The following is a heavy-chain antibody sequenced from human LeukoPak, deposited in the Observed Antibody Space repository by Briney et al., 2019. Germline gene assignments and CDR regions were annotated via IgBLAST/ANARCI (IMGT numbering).Heavy chain of an antibody. CDR3: ARVRLRYFDWLFDWGFDY. J-gene: IGHJ4*02. CDR1: GGSISGSSSY. Sequence: SETLSLTCSVSGGSISGSSSYWGWLRQPPGKGLEWIGSIYYSGSTYDNPALKSRVTISVDTSKNQFSLKLSSVTAADTAVYYCARVRLRYFDWLFDWGFDYWGQGTLVTVSS. D-gene: IGHD3-9*01. CDR2: IYYSGST. V-gene: IGHV4-39*01.